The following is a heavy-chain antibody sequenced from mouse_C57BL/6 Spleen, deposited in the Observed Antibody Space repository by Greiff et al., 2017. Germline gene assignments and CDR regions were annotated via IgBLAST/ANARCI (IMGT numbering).Heavy chain of an antibody. Sequence: QVQLQQPGAELVKPGASVKMSCKASGYTFTSYWITWVKQRPGQGLEWIGDIYPGSGSTNYNEKFKSKATLTVDTSSSTAYMQLSSLTSEDSAVYYCARNGAYYSNHYYAMDYWGQGTSVTVSS. D-gene: IGHD2-5*01. CDR2: IYPGSGST. CDR1: GYTFTSYW. J-gene: IGHJ4*01. V-gene: IGHV1-55*01. CDR3: ARNGAYYSNHYYAMDY.